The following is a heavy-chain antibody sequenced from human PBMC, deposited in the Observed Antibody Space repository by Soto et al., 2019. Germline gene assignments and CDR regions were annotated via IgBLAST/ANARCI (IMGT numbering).Heavy chain of an antibody. CDR2: ISAYNGNT. J-gene: IGHJ6*02. Sequence: QVQLVQSGAEVKKPGASVKVSCKASGYTFTSYGISWVRQAPGQGLEWMGWISAYNGNTNYAQKLQGRVTMTTDTTTSTAYMELRRLRSDATTVYYCARDPPNRHPMSPRMDVWGQGTTVTVSS. V-gene: IGHV1-18*01. CDR1: GYTFTSYG. CDR3: ARDPPNRHPMSPRMDV.